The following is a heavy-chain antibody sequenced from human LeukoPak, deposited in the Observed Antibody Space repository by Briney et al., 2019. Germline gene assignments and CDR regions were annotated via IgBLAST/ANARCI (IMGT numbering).Heavy chain of an antibody. D-gene: IGHD4-17*01. CDR2: MYYRGST. Sequence: SETLSLTCTVSGGSISGYYWSWIRQPPGKGLEWIGYMYYRGSTTYNPSLKGRVTISIDTSKNQFSLKVSSVTAADTAVYYCARAYGDYADYWGQGTLVTVSS. CDR3: ARAYGDYADY. J-gene: IGHJ4*02. CDR1: GGSISGYY. V-gene: IGHV4-59*01.